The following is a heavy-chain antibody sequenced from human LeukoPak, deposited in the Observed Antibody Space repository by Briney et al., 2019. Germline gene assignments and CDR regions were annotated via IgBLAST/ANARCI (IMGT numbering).Heavy chain of an antibody. V-gene: IGHV3-7*03. CDR1: GLIFSNYW. J-gene: IGHJ4*02. Sequence: GGSLRLSCAAPGLIFSNYWMSWVRQAPGKGLEWVANIKQDGSEKYYVDSVKGRFTIPRDNAKNSLYLQMNSLRAEDTAVYYCARARWYSSSWYFDYWGQGILVTVSS. D-gene: IGHD6-13*01. CDR3: ARARWYSSSWYFDY. CDR2: IKQDGSEK.